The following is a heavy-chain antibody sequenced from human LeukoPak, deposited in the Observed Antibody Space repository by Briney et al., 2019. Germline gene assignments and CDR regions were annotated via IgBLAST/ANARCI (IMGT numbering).Heavy chain of an antibody. CDR2: ITSSGSNT. Sequence: TGGSLRLSCAGSRLSFSDYYTSWIRHAPGKGLKWLASITSSGSNTNYADSVKGRFTISRDNAKNSLYLQMNSLRAEDTAVYYCATGGGSGSNYYNGMDVWGQGTTLTVSS. CDR3: ATGGGSGSNYYNGMDV. D-gene: IGHD3-10*01. V-gene: IGHV3-11*05. J-gene: IGHJ6*02. CDR1: RLSFSDYY.